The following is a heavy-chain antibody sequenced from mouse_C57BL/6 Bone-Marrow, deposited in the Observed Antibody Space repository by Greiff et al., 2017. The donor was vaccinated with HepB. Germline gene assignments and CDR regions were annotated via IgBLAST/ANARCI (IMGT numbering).Heavy chain of an antibody. CDR2: IYPRSGNT. CDR3: ARRSYGSSYYYAMDY. Sequence: VKLVESGAELARPGASVKLSCKASGYTFTSYGISWVKQRTGQGLEWIGEIYPRSGNTYYNEKFKGKATLTADKSSSTAYMELRSLTSEDSAVYFCARRSYGSSYYYAMDYWGQGTSVTVSS. CDR1: GYTFTSYG. J-gene: IGHJ4*01. D-gene: IGHD1-1*01. V-gene: IGHV1-81*01.